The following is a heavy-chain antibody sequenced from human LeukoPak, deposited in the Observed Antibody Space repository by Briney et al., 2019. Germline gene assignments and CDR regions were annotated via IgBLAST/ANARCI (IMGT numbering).Heavy chain of an antibody. CDR1: GGSISSYY. V-gene: IGHV4-59*01. J-gene: IGHJ4*02. CDR3: ARLARQNIVREFDY. Sequence: SETLSLTCTVSGGSISSYYWSWIRQPPGKGLEWSGYIYYSGSTNYNPSLKSRVTISVDTSKNQFSLKLSSVTAADTAVYYCARLARQNIVREFDYWGQGTLVTVSS. D-gene: IGHD2/OR15-2a*01. CDR2: IYYSGST.